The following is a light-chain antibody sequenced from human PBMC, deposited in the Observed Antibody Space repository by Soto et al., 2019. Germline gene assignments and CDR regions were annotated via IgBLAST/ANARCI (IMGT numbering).Light chain of an antibody. V-gene: IGLV1-40*01. CDR1: STNIGAGYD. CDR2: GNN. J-gene: IGLJ1*01. CDR3: QSYDSTLSDRYV. Sequence: QSVLTQPPSVSGAPGQRVIISCTGSSTNIGAGYDVHWYQQRPGTAPKLLIFGNNNRPSGVPDRFSGSKSGTSASLAITGLQAEDEGDYYCQSYDSTLSDRYVFXTGTKVTVL.